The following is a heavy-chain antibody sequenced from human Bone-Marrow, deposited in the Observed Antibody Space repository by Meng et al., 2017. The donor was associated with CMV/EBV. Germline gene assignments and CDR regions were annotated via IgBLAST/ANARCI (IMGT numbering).Heavy chain of an antibody. J-gene: IGHJ6*02. CDR2: IRYDGSNK. CDR1: GFTFSSYG. CDR3: AKDHYRSQLPPYSGIDV. D-gene: IGHD2-2*01. Sequence: GESLKISCAASGFTFSSYGMHWVRQAPGKGLEWVAFIRYDGSNKYYADSVKGRFTISRNNSKNMLYLRMNSLGAEDTAVYYCAKDHYRSQLPPYSGIDVWGQGTMVTVSS. V-gene: IGHV3-30*02.